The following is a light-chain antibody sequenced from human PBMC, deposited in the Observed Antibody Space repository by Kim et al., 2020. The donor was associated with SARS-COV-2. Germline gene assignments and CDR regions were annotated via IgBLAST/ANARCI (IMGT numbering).Light chain of an antibody. Sequence: VSPGERATLSCRASQSVSSKVAWYQQKAGQAPRLLIYDASTRATGIPARFSGSGSGTDFTLTISSLQSEDLAVYHCQQYDDWPPWTFGQGTKVEI. V-gene: IGKV3-15*01. CDR1: QSVSSK. J-gene: IGKJ1*01. CDR2: DAS. CDR3: QQYDDWPPWT.